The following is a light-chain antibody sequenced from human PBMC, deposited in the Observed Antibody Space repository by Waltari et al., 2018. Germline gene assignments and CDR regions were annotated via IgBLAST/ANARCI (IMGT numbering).Light chain of an antibody. CDR1: STDIGVYNF. CDR2: GVT. V-gene: IGLV2-8*01. J-gene: IGLJ2*01. Sequence: QSALTQPPSASGSPGQSVTISCTGTSTDIGVYNFFSWYQQHPGKAPKLLIYGVTERPAGVPDRFYGSKSGNTASLTVSGLQGEDEDDCYCASFAGSNNLFGGGTKLTVL. CDR3: ASFAGSNNL.